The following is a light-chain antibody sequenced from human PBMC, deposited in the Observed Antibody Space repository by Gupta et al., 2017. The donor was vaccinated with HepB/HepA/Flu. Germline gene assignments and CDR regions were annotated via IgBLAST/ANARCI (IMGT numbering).Light chain of an antibody. CDR3: QESYWTPLT. Sequence: DIVVTQSPDSLVVSLVERAAIKCKSSQSVLYSSNNRNYLGWYQKKPGQPPTLLIYWASTRESVVAKRSRGSGGGKDFMNTSSVQEDEDVAVYFCQESYWTPLTFGQGTKVEIK. J-gene: IGKJ1*01. CDR2: WAS. CDR1: QSVLYSSNNRNY. V-gene: IGKV4-1*01.